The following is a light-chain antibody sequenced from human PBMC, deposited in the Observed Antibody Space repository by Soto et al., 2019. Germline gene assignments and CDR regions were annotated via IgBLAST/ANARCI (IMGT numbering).Light chain of an antibody. CDR2: AAS. CDR1: QGISRW. CDR3: QPANSVPHT. V-gene: IGKV1-12*01. Sequence: DIQMTHSPSSVSASVGDRVTITCRARQGISRWLGWYQHKPGKANKILISAASSLQSGVPSRFSGSGSGTQFTLTSSRQQPEYFATYYYQPANSVPHTFGQGPKLEIK. J-gene: IGKJ2*01.